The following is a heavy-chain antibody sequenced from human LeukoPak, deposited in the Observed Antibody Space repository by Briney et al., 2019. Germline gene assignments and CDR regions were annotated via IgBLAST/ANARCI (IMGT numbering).Heavy chain of an antibody. D-gene: IGHD2-2*02. CDR1: GGSISSYY. J-gene: IGHJ4*02. V-gene: IGHV4-59*08. Sequence: SETLSLTCTVSGGSISSYYWSWIRQPPGKGLEWIGYIYYSGSTNYNPSLKSRVTISVDTSKNQFSLKLSSVTAADTAVYYCARRGYCSSTSCYTGGKRLNGPGKGPFDYWGQGTLVTVSS. CDR2: IYYSGST. CDR3: ARRGYCSSTSCYTGGKRLNGPGKGPFDY.